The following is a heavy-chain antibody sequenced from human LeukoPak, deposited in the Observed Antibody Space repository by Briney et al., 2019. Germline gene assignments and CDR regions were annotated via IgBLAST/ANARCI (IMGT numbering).Heavy chain of an antibody. V-gene: IGHV3-30*04. Sequence: GRSLRLSCAASGFTFSSYAMHWIRQAPGKGLEWVAVISYDGSNKYYADSVKDRFTISRDNSKNTLYLQMNSLRAEDTAVYYCASLLWEYGNDYWGQGTLVTVSS. D-gene: IGHD2/OR15-2a*01. CDR1: GFTFSSYA. CDR3: ASLLWEYGNDY. J-gene: IGHJ4*02. CDR2: ISYDGSNK.